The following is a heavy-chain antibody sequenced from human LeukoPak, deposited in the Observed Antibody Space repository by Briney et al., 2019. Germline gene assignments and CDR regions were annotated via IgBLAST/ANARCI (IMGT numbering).Heavy chain of an antibody. Sequence: PSDTLSLTCSVAGGAINTYYWSWIRQTPEKGLEWIGFIYYTGSTNYNPSLKSRVTMSVDTSKSQFSLKLTSVTAADTALYYCARGANRLDSWGRGTLVTVSS. D-gene: IGHD1-14*01. CDR1: GGAINTYY. CDR3: ARGANRLDS. CDR2: IYYTGST. J-gene: IGHJ4*02. V-gene: IGHV4-59*12.